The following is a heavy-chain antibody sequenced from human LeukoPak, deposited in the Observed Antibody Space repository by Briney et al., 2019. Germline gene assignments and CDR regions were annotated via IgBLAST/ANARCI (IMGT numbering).Heavy chain of an antibody. CDR2: INDSGDST. D-gene: IGHD6-19*01. CDR3: ARDGSSGWYWVDY. J-gene: IGHJ4*02. V-gene: IGHV3-23*01. Sequence: GGSLRLSCAASGFTFSSYAMSWVRQAPGKGLEWVSAINDSGDSTYSADSVKGRFTISRDNSKNTLYLQMNSLRAEDTAVYYCARDGSSGWYWVDYWGQGTLVTVYS. CDR1: GFTFSSYA.